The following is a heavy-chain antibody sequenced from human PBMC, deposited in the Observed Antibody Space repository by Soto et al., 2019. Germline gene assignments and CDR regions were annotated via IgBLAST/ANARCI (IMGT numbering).Heavy chain of an antibody. CDR3: ARGGYYYDSSGYYSAGVGAFDI. J-gene: IGHJ3*02. CDR2: IYYSGST. D-gene: IGHD3-22*01. CDR1: GVSISSGGFY. V-gene: IGHV4-31*03. Sequence: PAETLSLSCTVSGVSISSGGFYWGWLRQHPGKGLEWIGYIYYSGSTNYNPSLKSRVTISVDTSKNKFTLKLSSVTAADTAVYYCARGGYYYDSSGYYSAGVGAFDIWGQGTMVTVSS.